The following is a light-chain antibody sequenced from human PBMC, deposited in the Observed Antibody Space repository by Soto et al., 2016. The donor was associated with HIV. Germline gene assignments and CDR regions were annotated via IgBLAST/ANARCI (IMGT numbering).Light chain of an antibody. CDR2: DAS. CDR3: QQSYSTPMYT. Sequence: DIQMTQSPSSLSLSIGDRVSITCRASQSISTYLNWYQQKPGRAPKLLIYDASSLQSGVPSRFSGRGSGTDFTLTISSLQHEDLATYYCQQSYSTPMYTFGQGTKLEIK. V-gene: IGKV1-39*01. CDR1: QSISTY. J-gene: IGKJ2*01.